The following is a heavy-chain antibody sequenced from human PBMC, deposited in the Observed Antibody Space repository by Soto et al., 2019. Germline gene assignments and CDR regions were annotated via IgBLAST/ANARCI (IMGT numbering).Heavy chain of an antibody. CDR1: GFTFSSYE. V-gene: IGHV3-48*03. J-gene: IGHJ6*02. Sequence: PVGSLRLSCAASGFTFSSYEMNWVRQAPGKGLEWVSYISSSGSTIYYADSVKGRFTISRDNAKNSLYLQMNSLRAEDTAVYYCARDVGPYYYYYGMDVWGQGTTVTVSS. CDR2: ISSSGSTI. CDR3: ARDVGPYYYYYGMDV. D-gene: IGHD1-26*01.